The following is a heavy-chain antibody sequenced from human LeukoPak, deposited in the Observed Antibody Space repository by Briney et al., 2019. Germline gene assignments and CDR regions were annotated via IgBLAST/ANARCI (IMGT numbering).Heavy chain of an antibody. CDR1: GFRFSSYW. CDR2: VSHDGNEK. J-gene: IGHJ5*02. D-gene: IGHD6-19*01. CDR3: ARDEGGKYSSGWMSNWFDP. Sequence: GGSLRLSCAASGFRFSSYWMTWVRQAPGRGLEWVAVVSHDGNEKFYADSVRGRFTISRDNSKNTLSLQMNSLRPEDTAVYYCARDEGGKYSSGWMSNWFDPWGQGTLVTVSS. V-gene: IGHV3-30-3*01.